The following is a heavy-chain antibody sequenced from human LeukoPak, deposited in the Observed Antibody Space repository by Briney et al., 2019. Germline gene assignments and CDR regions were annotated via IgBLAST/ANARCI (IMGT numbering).Heavy chain of an antibody. CDR1: GGSISSSNYC. D-gene: IGHD3-22*01. CDR3: ARHLFGSGYYPDY. J-gene: IGHJ4*02. V-gene: IGHV4-39*01. Sequence: SETLSLTCTVSGGSISSSNYCWGWIRQPPGKGLEWIGTIYYSGTTYYNPSLKSRVTISVDTSKNQFSLKLTSVTATDTAVYYCARHLFGSGYYPDYWGQGTLVTVSS. CDR2: IYYSGTT.